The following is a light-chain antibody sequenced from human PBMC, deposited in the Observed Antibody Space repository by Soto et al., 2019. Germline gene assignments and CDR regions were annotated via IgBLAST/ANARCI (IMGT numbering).Light chain of an antibody. Sequence: DIEMTQSPSTLSASVGDSVTIACRASQTIRTWLAWYQQKPGKAPKVLIYKASSLQSGVPSRSSGSGPGTESTFTISSLQPDDSPTYSCQQYDTFPWTFGPGTKVDI. CDR2: KAS. V-gene: IGKV1-5*03. CDR1: QTIRTW. J-gene: IGKJ1*01. CDR3: QQYDTFPWT.